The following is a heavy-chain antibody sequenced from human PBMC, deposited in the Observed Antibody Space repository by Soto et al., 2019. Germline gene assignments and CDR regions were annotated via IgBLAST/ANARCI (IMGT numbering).Heavy chain of an antibody. J-gene: IGHJ5*02. D-gene: IGHD3-10*01. CDR2: FDPEDGET. V-gene: IGHV1-24*01. CDR1: GYTLTELS. CDR3: ATQRITMVRGVIIQWPVGP. Sequence: ASVKVSCTVSGYTLTELSMHWVRQAPGKGLEWMGGFDPEDGETIYAQKFQGRVTMTEDTSTDTAYMELSSLRSEDTAVYYCATQRITMVRGVIIQWPVGPWGQGTLVTVS.